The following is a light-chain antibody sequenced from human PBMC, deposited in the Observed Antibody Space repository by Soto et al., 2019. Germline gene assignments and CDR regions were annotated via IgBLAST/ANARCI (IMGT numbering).Light chain of an antibody. CDR1: QSISSY. CDR3: QQSYSTPQIT. Sequence: IRMTQAPSSLSASLGDRVTITFRSSQSISSYLNWYQQKPGKAPKLLIYAASSLQSGVPSRFSGSGSGTDFTLTIGSLQPEDFATYYCQQSYSTPQITFGGGTKVDIK. J-gene: IGKJ4*01. V-gene: IGKV1-39*01. CDR2: AAS.